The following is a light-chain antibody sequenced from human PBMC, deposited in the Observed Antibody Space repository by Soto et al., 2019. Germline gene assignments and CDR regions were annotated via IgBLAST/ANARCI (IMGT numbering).Light chain of an antibody. Sequence: DIQLTQSPSFLSASVGDRATITCRASQDINTYLSWYQQKPGKAPKLLIFAASTLQNGVPSSFSGSGSGTDFTVTITSLQPEDFATYYCQQRKSYPITFGQGKRLEI. CDR1: QDINTY. CDR3: QQRKSYPIT. CDR2: AAS. J-gene: IGKJ5*01. V-gene: IGKV1-9*01.